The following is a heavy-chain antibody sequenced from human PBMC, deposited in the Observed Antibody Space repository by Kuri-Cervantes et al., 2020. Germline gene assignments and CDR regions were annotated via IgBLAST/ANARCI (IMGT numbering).Heavy chain of an antibody. J-gene: IGHJ4*02. D-gene: IGHD3-10*01. Sequence: LRLSCTVSGGSISSSSYYWSWIRQHPGKGLEWIGYTYYTGSTSYNPSLESRVTISLDTSKNQFSLGLSSVTAADTAVYYCARAVGHYFGSGSYYDGYFDYWGQGSLVTVSS. CDR3: ARAVGHYFGSGSYYDGYFDY. CDR1: GGSISSSSYY. CDR2: TYYTGST. V-gene: IGHV4-31*03.